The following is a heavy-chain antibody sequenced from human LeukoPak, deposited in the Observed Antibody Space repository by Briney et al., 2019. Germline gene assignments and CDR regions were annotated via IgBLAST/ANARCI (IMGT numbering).Heavy chain of an antibody. J-gene: IGHJ4*02. Sequence: SETLSLTCTVSGGSISSSSYYWGWIRQPPGKGLEWIGSIYYSGSTYYNPSLKSRVTISVDTSKNQFSLKLSSVTAADTAVYYCARDGYGGIDYWGQGILVTVSS. CDR1: GGSISSSSYY. CDR3: ARDGYGGIDY. D-gene: IGHD4-23*01. CDR2: IYYSGST. V-gene: IGHV4-39*07.